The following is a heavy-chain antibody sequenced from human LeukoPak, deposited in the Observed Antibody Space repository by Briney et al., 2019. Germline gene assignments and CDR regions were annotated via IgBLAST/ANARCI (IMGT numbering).Heavy chain of an antibody. J-gene: IGHJ4*02. CDR2: ISWNSGSI. CDR3: AREGY. CDR1: GFTFDDYA. Sequence: PGGSLRLSCAASGFTFDDYAMHWVRRAPGKGLEWVSGISWNSGSIGYADSVKGRFTISRDNAKNSLYLQMNSLRAEDTAVYYCAREGYWGQGTLVTVSS. V-gene: IGHV3-9*01.